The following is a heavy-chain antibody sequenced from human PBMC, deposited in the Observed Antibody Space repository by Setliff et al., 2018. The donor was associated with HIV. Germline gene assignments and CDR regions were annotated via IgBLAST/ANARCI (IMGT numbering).Heavy chain of an antibody. CDR2: MNPNSGVS. CDR3: ARGKGVGGVIITGGLDV. Sequence: ASVKVSCKSGHTFTNYDIHWMRRAPGQGLEWMGWMNPNSGVSGYALKFHDRVTMTRDTSITTLYMELSSLTSEDTAVYYCARGKGVGGVIITGGLDVWGQGTTVTVSS. D-gene: IGHD3-10*01. CDR1: GHTFTNYD. J-gene: IGHJ6*02. V-gene: IGHV1-8*01.